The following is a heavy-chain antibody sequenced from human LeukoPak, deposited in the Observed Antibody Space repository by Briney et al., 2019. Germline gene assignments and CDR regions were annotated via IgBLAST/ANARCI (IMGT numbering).Heavy chain of an antibody. Sequence: SETLSLTCTVSGYSISSGYYWGWIRQPPGKGLEWIGSIYHSGSTYYNPSLKSRVTISVDTSKNQFSLKLSSVTAADTAVYYCARADGDYDSSGYHDCWGQGTLVTVSS. CDR3: ARADGDYDSSGYHDC. V-gene: IGHV4-38-2*02. CDR2: IYHSGST. D-gene: IGHD3-22*01. CDR1: GYSISSGYY. J-gene: IGHJ4*02.